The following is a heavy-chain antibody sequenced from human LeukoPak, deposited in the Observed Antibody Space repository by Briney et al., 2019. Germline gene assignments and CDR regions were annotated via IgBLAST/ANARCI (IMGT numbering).Heavy chain of an antibody. CDR2: IIPILGTA. CDR3: ARDGGYSYGLFDY. D-gene: IGHD5-18*01. CDR1: GGTFSSYA. V-gene: IGHV1-69*13. J-gene: IGHJ4*02. Sequence: GASVKVSCKASGGTFSSYAISWVRQAPGQGLEWMGGIIPILGTANYAQKFQGRVTITADESTSTAYMELSSLRSEDTAVYYCARDGGYSYGLFDYWGQGTLVTVSS.